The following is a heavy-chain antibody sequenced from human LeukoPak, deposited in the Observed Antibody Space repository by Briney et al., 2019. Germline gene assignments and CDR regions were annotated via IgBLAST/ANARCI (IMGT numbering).Heavy chain of an antibody. Sequence: GGSLRLSCAASGFTFSSYAMHWVRQAPGKGLEWVAVISYDGSNKYYADSVKGRFTISRDNSKNTLYLQMNSLRAEDTAVYYCASPGDYYDSSGYRPGEDYWGQGTLVTVSS. CDR2: ISYDGSNK. CDR3: ASPGDYYDSSGYRPGEDY. J-gene: IGHJ4*02. CDR1: GFTFSSYA. V-gene: IGHV3-30-3*01. D-gene: IGHD3-22*01.